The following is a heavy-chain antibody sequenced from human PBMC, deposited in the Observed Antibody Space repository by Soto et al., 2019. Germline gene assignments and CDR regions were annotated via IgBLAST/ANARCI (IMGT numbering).Heavy chain of an antibody. D-gene: IGHD6-19*01. J-gene: IGHJ6*02. V-gene: IGHV3-11*01. CDR2: ITSGGNK. CDR3: ATDPDSSDYYGMDV. Sequence: QVQLVESGGGLVKPGGSLRLSCAASGFRFSDYYMSWTRQAPGKGLEWVSSITSGGNKYYADSVKGRFTISRDNAKNSLYLHLDSLRAEDTAVYYCATDPDSSDYYGMDVWGQGTTVIVSS. CDR1: GFRFSDYY.